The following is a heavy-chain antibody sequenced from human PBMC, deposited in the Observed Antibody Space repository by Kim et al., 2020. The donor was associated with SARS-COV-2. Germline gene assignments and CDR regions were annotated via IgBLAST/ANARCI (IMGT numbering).Heavy chain of an antibody. J-gene: IGHJ5*02. D-gene: IGHD6-13*01. CDR3: AKGAGGP. V-gene: IGHV3-21*01. Sequence: STGNYRYYADSVKGRFPISRDNAKNSLFLQINSLRAEGTAVYYCAKGAGGPWGQGTLVTVSS. CDR2: STGNYR.